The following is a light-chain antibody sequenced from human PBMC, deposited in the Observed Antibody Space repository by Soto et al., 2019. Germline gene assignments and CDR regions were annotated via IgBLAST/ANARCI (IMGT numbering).Light chain of an antibody. CDR1: QDIATF. J-gene: IGKJ4*01. CDR2: DAS. Sequence: DIQMTQSPSSLSASAGARITITCQASQDIATFLNWYQQKPGKAPRLLIYDASTLKPGDTSRFSGSGSGTDFTFTISSLQPEDIATYYCQQYDDFPLTFGGGTKVDIK. CDR3: QQYDDFPLT. V-gene: IGKV1-33*01.